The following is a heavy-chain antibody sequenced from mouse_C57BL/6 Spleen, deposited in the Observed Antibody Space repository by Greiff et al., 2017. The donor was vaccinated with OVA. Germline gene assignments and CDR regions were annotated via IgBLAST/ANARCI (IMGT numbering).Heavy chain of an antibody. V-gene: IGHV1-80*01. CDR3: ARKGTTVVADY. CDR1: GYAFSSYW. D-gene: IGHD1-1*01. J-gene: IGHJ2*01. CDR2: IYPGDGDT. Sequence: VKLMESGAELVKPGASVKISCKASGYAFSSYWMNWVKQRPGKGLEWIGQIYPGDGDTNYNGKFKGKATLTADKSSSTAYMQLNSLTSEDSAVYFCARKGTTVVADYWGQGTTRTVSS.